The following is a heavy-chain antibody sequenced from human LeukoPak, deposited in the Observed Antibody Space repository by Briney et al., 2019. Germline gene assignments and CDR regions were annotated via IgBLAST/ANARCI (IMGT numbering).Heavy chain of an antibody. D-gene: IGHD3-10*01. V-gene: IGHV3-33*01. CDR2: IWYDGSNK. CDR3: ARGGEDYYGSGSYPFDY. CDR1: GFTFSSYG. Sequence: GALRLSCAASGFTFSSYGMHWVRQAPGKGLEWVAVIWYDGSNKYYADSVEGRFTISRDNSKNTLYLQMNSLRAEDTAVYYCARGGEDYYGSGSYPFDYWGQGTLVTVSS. J-gene: IGHJ4*02.